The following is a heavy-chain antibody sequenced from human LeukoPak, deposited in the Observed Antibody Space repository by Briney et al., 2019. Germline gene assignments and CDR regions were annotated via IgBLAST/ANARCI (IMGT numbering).Heavy chain of an antibody. D-gene: IGHD3-22*01. V-gene: IGHV1-18*01. CDR1: GSTFTIYG. CDR3: ARDHLGSGYYLKAKSLDGDY. Sequence: GASVKLSCKASGSTFTIYGIRWVRQAPGQGLEWMGWISAYTGNTNYAQKLQGRVTMTTDTSTSTAYMELRSLRSDDTAVYYCARDHLGSGYYLKAKSLDGDYWGQGTLVTVSS. CDR2: ISAYTGNT. J-gene: IGHJ4*02.